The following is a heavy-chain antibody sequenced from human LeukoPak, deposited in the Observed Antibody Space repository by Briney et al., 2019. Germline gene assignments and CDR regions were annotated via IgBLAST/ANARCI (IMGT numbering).Heavy chain of an antibody. J-gene: IGHJ5*02. D-gene: IGHD6-6*01. CDR1: GGTFSSYA. CDR2: IIPIFGTA. CDR3: ARDHSSSLGWFDP. Sequence: GASVKVSCKASGGTFSSYAISWVRQAPGQGLEWMGGIIPIFGTANYAQKFQGRVTITADESTSTAYMELSSLRSEDTAVYYCARDHSSSLGWFDPWGQGTLVTVSS. V-gene: IGHV1-69*13.